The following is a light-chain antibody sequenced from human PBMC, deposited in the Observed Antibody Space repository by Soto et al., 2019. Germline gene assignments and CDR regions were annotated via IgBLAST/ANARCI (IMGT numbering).Light chain of an antibody. CDR3: QQYNSYSWA. CDR1: QSISSS. Sequence: DIQMTQSPSSLSASVGDRVTITCRASQSISSSLNWYQQKPGKAPKLLIYAASSLQSGVPSRFSGSGSGTDFTLTISSLQPEDFATYYCQQYNSYSWAFGQGTKVDIK. CDR2: AAS. J-gene: IGKJ1*01. V-gene: IGKV1-39*01.